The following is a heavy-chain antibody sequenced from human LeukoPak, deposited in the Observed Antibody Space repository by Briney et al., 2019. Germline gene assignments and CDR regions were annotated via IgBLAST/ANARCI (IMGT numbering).Heavy chain of an antibody. CDR2: ISYDGSEI. Sequence: GRSLRLSCGASGFTFSSCGMHWVRQAPGKGLEWVALISYDGSEIYYADSVKGRFAISRGNSKNTVYLQMNSLRAEDTAVYYCARDRPYGDCSDYWGQGTLVTVSS. CDR3: ARDRPYGDCSDY. V-gene: IGHV3-30*03. J-gene: IGHJ4*02. D-gene: IGHD4/OR15-4a*01. CDR1: GFTFSSCG.